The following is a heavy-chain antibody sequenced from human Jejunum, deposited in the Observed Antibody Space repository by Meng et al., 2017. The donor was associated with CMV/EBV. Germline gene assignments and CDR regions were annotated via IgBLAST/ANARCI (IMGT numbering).Heavy chain of an antibody. CDR2: IFHSGSP. J-gene: IGHJ6*02. D-gene: IGHD2-15*01. CDR1: ASVISVNYY. Sequence: ASVISVNYYWSWIRQTPGKRLEWIGYIFHSGSPNYNPSLESRVTISVDTSKNQFSLKLSSVTAADTAVYYCARQGDNNYYYTMDVWGQGTTVTVSS. CDR3: ARQGDNNYYYTMDV. V-gene: IGHV4-61*07.